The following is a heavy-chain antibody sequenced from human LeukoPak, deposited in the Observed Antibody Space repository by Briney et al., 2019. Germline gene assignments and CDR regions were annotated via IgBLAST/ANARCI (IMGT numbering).Heavy chain of an antibody. Sequence: GGSLRLSCAAPGFPLSSYAMSWARKAPGEGLEWVSGLSDRGDNTIYADSVKGRFTISRDNSKNTMFLQMNSLRAEDTAVYYCAKEFSGGWSFDYWGQGTLVTVSS. J-gene: IGHJ4*02. D-gene: IGHD6-19*01. CDR2: LSDRGDNT. V-gene: IGHV3-23*01. CDR1: GFPLSSYA. CDR3: AKEFSGGWSFDY.